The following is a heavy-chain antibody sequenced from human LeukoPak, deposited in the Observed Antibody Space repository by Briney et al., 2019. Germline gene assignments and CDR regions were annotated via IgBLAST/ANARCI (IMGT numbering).Heavy chain of an antibody. CDR2: INPESGGA. Sequence: AASVKVSCKASGYTFTDYYIRCVRQAPRLGLEWMGWINPESGGASYTQKFQGRVTMTRDTSISTAYMELSRLTSDATAVYYCARSGSGTYFNRFDPWGQGTLVTVSS. CDR1: GYTFTDYY. CDR3: ARSGSGTYFNRFDP. D-gene: IGHD3-10*01. V-gene: IGHV1-2*02. J-gene: IGHJ5*02.